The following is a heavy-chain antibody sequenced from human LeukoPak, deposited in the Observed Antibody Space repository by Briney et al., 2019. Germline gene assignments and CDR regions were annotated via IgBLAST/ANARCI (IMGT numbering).Heavy chain of an antibody. CDR1: GFTFSSYA. V-gene: IGHV3-30-3*01. J-gene: IGHJ6*02. Sequence: GRSLRLSCAASGFTFSSYAMHWVRQAPGKGLEWVAVISYDGSNKYYADSVKGRFTISRDNSKNTLYLQMNSLRAEDTAVYYCARDNYYGSGGYWRRYYYYGMDVWGQGTTVTVSS. CDR3: ARDNYYGSGGYWRRYYYYGMDV. D-gene: IGHD3-10*01. CDR2: ISYDGSNK.